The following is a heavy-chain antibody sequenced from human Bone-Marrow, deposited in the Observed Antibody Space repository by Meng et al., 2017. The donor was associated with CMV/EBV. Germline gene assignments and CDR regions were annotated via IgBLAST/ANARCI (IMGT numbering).Heavy chain of an antibody. CDR1: GFTFSSYS. CDR2: ISYDGTNK. J-gene: IGHJ4*02. V-gene: IGHV3-30*03. Sequence: GGSLRLSCAASGFTFSSYSMNWVRQAPGKGLEWVAVISYDGTNKYYADSVKGRFTISRDNSNSALYLQMNSLRVEDTAVYYCAREQHPYGGNPDFRYWGQGTLVTVSS. CDR3: AREQHPYGGNPDFRY. D-gene: IGHD4-23*01.